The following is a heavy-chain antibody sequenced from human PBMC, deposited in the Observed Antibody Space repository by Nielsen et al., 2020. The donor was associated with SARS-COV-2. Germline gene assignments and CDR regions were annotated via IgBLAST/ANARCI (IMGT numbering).Heavy chain of an antibody. CDR1: GYTFRNYA. V-gene: IGHV1-3*01. CDR3: ATTLRHADAFDI. Sequence: ASVKVSCKASGYTFRNYAIHWVRQAPGHGLEWMGWINPRTGDTEYSQNVQGRLTITADTSASTAYLELRRLTYEDSAVYFCATTLRHADAFDIWGQGTIATVSS. CDR2: INPRTGDT. D-gene: IGHD2-15*01. J-gene: IGHJ3*02.